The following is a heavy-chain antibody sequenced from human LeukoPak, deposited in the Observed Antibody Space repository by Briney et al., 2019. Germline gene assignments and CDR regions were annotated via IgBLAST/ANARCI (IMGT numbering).Heavy chain of an antibody. Sequence: GGSLRLSCAASGFNFTFAWMSWVRQAPGKGLEWVANIKKDGSEKYYVDSVKGRFTVSRDNAKNSLYLQMNSLRSEDTAVYYCAMDVDTAMAPMDVWGKGTTVTVSS. CDR2: IKKDGSEK. CDR3: AMDVDTAMAPMDV. D-gene: IGHD5-18*01. J-gene: IGHJ6*03. CDR1: GFNFTFAW. V-gene: IGHV3-7*03.